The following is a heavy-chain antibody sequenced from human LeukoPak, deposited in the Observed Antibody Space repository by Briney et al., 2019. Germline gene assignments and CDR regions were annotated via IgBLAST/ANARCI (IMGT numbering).Heavy chain of an antibody. D-gene: IGHD3-10*01. J-gene: IGHJ5*02. CDR2: ISAYNGNT. Sequence: ASVKVSCKASGYTFTSYGISWVRQAPGQGLEWMGWISAYNGNTNYAQKLQGRVTMTTDTSTTTAYMELRSLRSDDTAAYYCARDFTDGSGSYWFDPWGQGTLVTVSS. CDR1: GYTFTSYG. V-gene: IGHV1-18*01. CDR3: ARDFTDGSGSYWFDP.